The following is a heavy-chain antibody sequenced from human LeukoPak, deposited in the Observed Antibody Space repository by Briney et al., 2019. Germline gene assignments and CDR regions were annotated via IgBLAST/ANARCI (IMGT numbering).Heavy chain of an antibody. CDR1: GYTFTSYG. V-gene: IGHV1-18*01. J-gene: IGHJ1*01. D-gene: IGHD3-9*01. Sequence: ASVKVSCKASGYTFTSYGISWVRQAPGQGLEWMGWISAYNGNTNYAQKLQGRVTMTTDTSTSTACMELRSLRSDDTAVYYCARERDTYYDILTGYYHGYFQHWGQGTLVTVSS. CDR3: ARERDTYYDILTGYYHGYFQH. CDR2: ISAYNGNT.